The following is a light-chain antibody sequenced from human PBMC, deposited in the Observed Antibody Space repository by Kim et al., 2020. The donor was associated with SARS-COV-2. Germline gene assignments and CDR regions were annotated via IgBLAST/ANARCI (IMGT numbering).Light chain of an antibody. Sequence: ASVQLTCILGSGHSSCAIAWHQQQPGKGPRFLMKVNRDGSHIKGDGIPDRFSGSTSGAERYLTISSLQPEDEADYYCQTWDTGIRVFGGGTQLTVL. V-gene: IGLV4-69*01. CDR3: QTWDTGIRV. J-gene: IGLJ3*02. CDR1: SGHSSCA. CDR2: VNRDGSH.